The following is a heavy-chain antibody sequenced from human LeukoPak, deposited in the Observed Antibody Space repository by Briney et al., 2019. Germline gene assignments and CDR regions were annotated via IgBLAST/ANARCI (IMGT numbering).Heavy chain of an antibody. CDR1: GFTFSSYG. V-gene: IGHV3-30*02. Sequence: GGSLRLSCAASGFTFSSYGMYWVRQAPGKGLEWVAFIRYDGSNKYYADSVKGRFTISRDNSKNTLYLQMNSLRAEDTVVYYCAKDTTSAYGFDYWGQGTLVTVSS. J-gene: IGHJ4*02. CDR2: IRYDGSNK. CDR3: AKDTTSAYGFDY. D-gene: IGHD1-1*01.